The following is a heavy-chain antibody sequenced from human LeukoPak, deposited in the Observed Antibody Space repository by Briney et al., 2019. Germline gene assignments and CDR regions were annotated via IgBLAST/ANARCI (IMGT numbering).Heavy chain of an antibody. Sequence: ASVKVSCKASGYTFTGYYMHWVRQAPGQGLEWMGWISAYNGNTNYAQKLQGRVTMTTDTSTSTAYMELRSLRSDDTAVYYCARNPYYYGSDAFDIWGQGTMVTVSS. CDR2: ISAYNGNT. D-gene: IGHD3-10*01. V-gene: IGHV1-18*04. CDR1: GYTFTGYY. J-gene: IGHJ3*02. CDR3: ARNPYYYGSDAFDI.